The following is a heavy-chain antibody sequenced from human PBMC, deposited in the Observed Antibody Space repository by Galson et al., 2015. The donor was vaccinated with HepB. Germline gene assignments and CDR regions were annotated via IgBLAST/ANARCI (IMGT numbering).Heavy chain of an antibody. CDR1: GFTFSSYR. Sequence: SLRLSCAASGFTFSSYRIHWVRQAPGKGLVWVSRINRDGSSTSYADSVKGRFTISRDNAKNTLYLKMNSLRAEDTAVYYCARAVRQWELDYWYFDVWGRGTLVTVSS. CDR2: INRDGSST. V-gene: IGHV3-74*01. D-gene: IGHD1-26*01. CDR3: ARAVRQWELDYWYFDV. J-gene: IGHJ2*01.